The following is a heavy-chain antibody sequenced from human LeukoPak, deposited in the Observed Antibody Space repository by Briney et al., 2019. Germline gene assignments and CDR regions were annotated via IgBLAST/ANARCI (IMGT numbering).Heavy chain of an antibody. J-gene: IGHJ4*02. Sequence: GGSLRLSCAASGFTFSSYAMSWVRQAPGKGLEWVSYISSSSSTIYYADSVKGRFTISRDNAKNSLYLQMNSLRAEDTAVYYCARALDGSDYWGQGTLVTVSS. D-gene: IGHD5-24*01. CDR2: ISSSSSTI. V-gene: IGHV3-48*01. CDR3: ARALDGSDY. CDR1: GFTFSSYA.